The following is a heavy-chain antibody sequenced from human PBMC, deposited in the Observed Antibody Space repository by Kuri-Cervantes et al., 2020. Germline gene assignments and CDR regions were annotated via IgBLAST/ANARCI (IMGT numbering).Heavy chain of an antibody. CDR1: GGSISSYY. D-gene: IGHD4-17*01. Sequence: ESLKISCTVSGGSISSYYWSWIRQPPGKGLEWIGYIYYSGSTNYNPSLKSRVTISVDTSKNQFSLKLSSVTAADTAVYYCATTVTTRLDYWGQGTLVTVSS. J-gene: IGHJ4*02. CDR2: IYYSGST. CDR3: ATTVTTRLDY. V-gene: IGHV4-59*01.